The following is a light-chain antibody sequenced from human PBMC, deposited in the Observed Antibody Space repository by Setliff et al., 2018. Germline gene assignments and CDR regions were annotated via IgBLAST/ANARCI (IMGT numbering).Light chain of an antibody. CDR2: KDS. Sequence: SYELTQPPSVSVSPGQTARITCSADALPKQYAYWYQQKPGQAPVVVIYKDSERPSGIPERFSGSSSGTTVTLTISGVQAEDEADYYCQSADSSGTYVFGTGTSGNYVFGTGTKVTVL. J-gene: IGLJ1*01. V-gene: IGLV3-25*03. CDR1: ALPKQY. CDR3: QSADSSGTYVFGTGTSGNYV.